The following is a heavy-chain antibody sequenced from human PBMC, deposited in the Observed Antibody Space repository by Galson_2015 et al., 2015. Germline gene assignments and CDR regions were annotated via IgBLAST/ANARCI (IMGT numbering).Heavy chain of an antibody. CDR1: GFTFSSYW. V-gene: IGHV3-74*01. CDR2: INSDGSST. J-gene: IGHJ4*02. CDR3: ARSPGVVVITPPPFDY. D-gene: IGHD3-22*01. Sequence: SLRLSCAASGFTFSSYWMHWVRQAPGKGLVWVSRINSDGSSTSYADSVKGRFTISRDNAKNTLYLQMNSLRAEDTAVYYCARSPGVVVITPPPFDYWGQGTLVTVSS.